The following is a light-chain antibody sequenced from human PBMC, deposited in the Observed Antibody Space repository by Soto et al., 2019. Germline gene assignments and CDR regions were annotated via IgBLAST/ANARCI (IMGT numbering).Light chain of an antibody. CDR3: QQYNTYPWT. CDR1: QSIGSW. J-gene: IGKJ1*01. V-gene: IGKV1-5*03. CDR2: TAS. Sequence: DIQMTQSPSTLSGSVGDRVIITCRASQSIGSWLAWYQQQPGKVPKLLIYTASTLQSGVPSRFSGSGSGAEFTLTISSLQPEDFVTYYCQQYNTYPWTFGQGTKVDI.